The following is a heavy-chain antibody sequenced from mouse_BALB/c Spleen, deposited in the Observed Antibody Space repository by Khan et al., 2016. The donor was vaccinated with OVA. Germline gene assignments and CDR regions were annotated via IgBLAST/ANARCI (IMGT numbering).Heavy chain of an antibody. CDR2: IDPANGNT. Sequence: EVQLQQSGAELVKPGASVKLSCTASGFNIKDTYMHWVKQRPEQGLEWIGRIDPANGNTKYDPKFQGKATITADTSSNTAYLQLSSLTSEDTAVYYCARRGIYDDYDGKVWFAYWGQGTLVTVSA. J-gene: IGHJ3*01. V-gene: IGHV14-3*02. CDR3: ARRGIYDDYDGKVWFAY. D-gene: IGHD2-4*01. CDR1: GFNIKDTY.